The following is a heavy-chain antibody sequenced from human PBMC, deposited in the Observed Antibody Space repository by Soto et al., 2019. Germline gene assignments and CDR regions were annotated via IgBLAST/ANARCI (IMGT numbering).Heavy chain of an antibody. V-gene: IGHV4-31*03. J-gene: IGHJ3*02. CDR2: IYFPGAT. Sequence: SETLTLPGFVSGAPIKSGGYYGNGRRPHPGNDLEWIEYIYFPGATNYNPSLKCRLIISIDTSKNQFSLRMSSVTAADTAVYFFARDSTIAARAFDIWGQGTRVTFSS. CDR3: ARDSTIAARAFDI. D-gene: IGHD6-13*01. CDR1: GAPIKSGGYY.